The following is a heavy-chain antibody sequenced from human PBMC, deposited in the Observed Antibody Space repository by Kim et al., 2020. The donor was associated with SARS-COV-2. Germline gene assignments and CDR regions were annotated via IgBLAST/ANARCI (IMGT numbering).Heavy chain of an antibody. Sequence: SETLSLTCGVSGGSLRGYYWSWIRQSPGKGLEWIGEISNEGTTNFNSPLKRRITMSVDVSKNQFSLTLLSVTAADTAVYFCARGLYYYDSSGYYM. CDR1: GGSLRGYY. CDR2: ISNEGTT. CDR3: ARGLYYYDSSGYYM. D-gene: IGHD3-22*01. J-gene: IGHJ6*03. V-gene: IGHV4-34*01.